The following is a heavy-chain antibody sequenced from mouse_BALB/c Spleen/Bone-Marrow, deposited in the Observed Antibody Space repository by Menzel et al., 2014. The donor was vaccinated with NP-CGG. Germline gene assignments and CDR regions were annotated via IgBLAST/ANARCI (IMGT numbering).Heavy chain of an antibody. D-gene: IGHD2-3*01. CDR2: INSNGGST. Sequence: EVQVVESGGGLVQPGGSLQLSCAASGFTFSSYGMSWVRQTPDKRLELVATINSNGGSTYYPDSVKGRFTISRDNAKNTLYLQMSSLKSEDTAMYYCARDGYYVFYAMDYWGQGTSVTVSS. CDR3: ARDGYYVFYAMDY. J-gene: IGHJ4*01. V-gene: IGHV5-6-3*01. CDR1: GFTFSSYG.